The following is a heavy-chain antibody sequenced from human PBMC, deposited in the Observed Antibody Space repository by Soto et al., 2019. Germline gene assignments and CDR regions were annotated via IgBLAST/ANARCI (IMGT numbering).Heavy chain of an antibody. D-gene: IGHD3-3*01. CDR3: AREGGYDFWSDRTPAYFDF. Sequence: GGSRRSPCSAWDSTFSSTSMNRLRKAPGKGLKWVTPIGSSSSYIYYADSVKGRFTIPRDIAKNSLYLQMNSQSAEDTAVYYGAREGGYDFWSDRTPAYFDFWGQGTLVTVSS. CDR1: DSTFSSTS. CDR2: IGSSSSYI. V-gene: IGHV3-21*01. J-gene: IGHJ4*02.